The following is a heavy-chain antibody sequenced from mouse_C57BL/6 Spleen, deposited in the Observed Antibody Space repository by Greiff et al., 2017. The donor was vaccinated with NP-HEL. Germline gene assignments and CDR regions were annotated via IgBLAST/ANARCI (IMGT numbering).Heavy chain of an antibody. V-gene: IGHV1-54*01. D-gene: IGHD2-2*01. CDR3: ARSGVTTDY. CDR2: INPGSGGT. Sequence: QVQLQQSGAELVRPGTSVKVSCKASGYAFTNYLIEWVKQRPGQGLEWIGVINPGSGGTNYNEKFKGKATLTADKSSSTAYMQLSSLTSEDSAVYFCARSGVTTDYWGQGTTLTVSS. CDR1: GYAFTNYL. J-gene: IGHJ2*01.